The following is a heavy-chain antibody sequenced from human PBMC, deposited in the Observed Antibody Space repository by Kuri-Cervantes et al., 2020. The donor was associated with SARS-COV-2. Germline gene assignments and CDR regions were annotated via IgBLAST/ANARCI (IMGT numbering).Heavy chain of an antibody. Sequence: LRLSCTVSGGSISSGDYYWSWIRQPPGKGLEWIGYIYYSGSTYYNPSLKSRVTISVDTSKNQFSLKLSSVTAADTAVYYCARHVGYCSSTSCRQGIWFDPWDQGTLVTVSS. CDR1: GGSISSGDYY. CDR3: ARHVGYCSSTSCRQGIWFDP. V-gene: IGHV4-30-4*08. D-gene: IGHD2-2*01. J-gene: IGHJ5*02. CDR2: IYYSGST.